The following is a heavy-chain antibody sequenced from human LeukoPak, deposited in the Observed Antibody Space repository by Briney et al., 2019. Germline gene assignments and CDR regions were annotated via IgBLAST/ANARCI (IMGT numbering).Heavy chain of an antibody. V-gene: IGHV1-18*01. D-gene: IGHD6-13*01. Sequence: ASVKVSCKTSGYTFTSYGISWVRQAPGQGLEWMGWISAYNGNTNYAQKLQGRVTMTTDTSTSTAYMELRSLRSDDTAVYYCARAESAWVAFDIWGQGTMVTVSS. J-gene: IGHJ3*02. CDR3: ARAESAWVAFDI. CDR2: ISAYNGNT. CDR1: GYTFTSYG.